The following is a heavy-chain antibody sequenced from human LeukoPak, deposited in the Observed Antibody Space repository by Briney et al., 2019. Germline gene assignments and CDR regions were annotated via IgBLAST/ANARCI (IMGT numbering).Heavy chain of an antibody. Sequence: PSETLSLTCTVSGGSISSNDYYWDWIRQPPGMGLEYIGSIYYSGSTYYNPSLKSRVTISVDTSKNQFSLKLSSVTAADTAVYYCARGLLFSVLYYDSSGYSNWGQGTLVTVSS. D-gene: IGHD3-22*01. CDR3: ARGLLFSVLYYDSSGYSN. V-gene: IGHV4-39*01. J-gene: IGHJ4*02. CDR1: GGSISSNDYY. CDR2: IYYSGST.